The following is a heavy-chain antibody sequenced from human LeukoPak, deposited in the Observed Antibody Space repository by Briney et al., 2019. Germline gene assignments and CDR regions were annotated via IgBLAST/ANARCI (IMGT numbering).Heavy chain of an antibody. J-gene: IGHJ4*02. V-gene: IGHV3-23*01. CDR3: ARAVGWLLYDY. Sequence: GGSLRLSCAASGFTFSSYAMSWVRQAPGKGLEWVSAISGSGGSTYYADSVKGRFTISRDNSKNTLYLQMNSLRAEDTSVYFCARAVGWLLYDYWGQGALVTVSS. CDR2: ISGSGGST. D-gene: IGHD3-3*01. CDR1: GFTFSSYA.